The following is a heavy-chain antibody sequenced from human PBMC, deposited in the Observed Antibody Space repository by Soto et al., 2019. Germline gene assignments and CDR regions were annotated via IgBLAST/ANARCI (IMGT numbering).Heavy chain of an antibody. CDR3: ATYYDILTGYFYFDY. J-gene: IGHJ4*02. CDR1: GFTFSSYS. Sequence: PGGSLRLSCAASGFTFSSYSMNWVRQAPGKGLEWVSYISCSSSTIYYADSVKGRFTISRDNAKNSLYLQMNSLRAEDTAVYYCATYYDILTGYFYFDYWGQGTLVTAPQ. CDR2: ISCSSSTI. V-gene: IGHV3-48*01. D-gene: IGHD3-9*01.